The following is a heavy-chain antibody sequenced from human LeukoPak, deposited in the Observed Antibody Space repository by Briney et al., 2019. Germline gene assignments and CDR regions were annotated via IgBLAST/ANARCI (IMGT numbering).Heavy chain of an antibody. J-gene: IGHJ5*02. D-gene: IGHD3-9*01. CDR1: GFTFSSYG. Sequence: PGRSLRLSCAASGFTFSSYGMHWVRQAPGKGLEWVAVIWYDGSNKYYADSVKGRFTISRDNSKNTLYPQMNSLRAEDTAVYYCAKDLAILTGYDWFDPWGQGTLVTVSS. V-gene: IGHV3-33*06. CDR3: AKDLAILTGYDWFDP. CDR2: IWYDGSNK.